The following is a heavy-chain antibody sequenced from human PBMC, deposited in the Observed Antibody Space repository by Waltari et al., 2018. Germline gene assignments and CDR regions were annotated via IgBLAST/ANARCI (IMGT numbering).Heavy chain of an antibody. D-gene: IGHD6-13*01. Sequence: QVQLVQSGAEVKKPEASVQVSCKASGYTFTSYDFNWVRQATGQGLEWMGWMNPNSGNTGYAQKFQGRVTMTRNTSISTAYMELSSLRSEDTAVYYCALVPKGFLDFDYWGQGTLVTVSS. CDR2: MNPNSGNT. J-gene: IGHJ4*02. V-gene: IGHV1-8*01. CDR3: ALVPKGFLDFDY. CDR1: GYTFTSYD.